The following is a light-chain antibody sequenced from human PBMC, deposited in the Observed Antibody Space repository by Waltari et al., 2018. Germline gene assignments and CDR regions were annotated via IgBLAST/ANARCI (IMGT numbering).Light chain of an antibody. CDR2: GVS. V-gene: IGLV2-14*03. J-gene: IGLJ3*02. CDR1: NSDIGGYNY. Sequence: QSALTQPASLSGSPRQSITISCTGTNSDIGGYNYVSWYQHHSGKAPKLMIFGVSDRPSGVSNRFSGSKSGNTASPTISELQADDEADYYCSSFTSSATWVFGGGTKLTVL. CDR3: SSFTSSATWV.